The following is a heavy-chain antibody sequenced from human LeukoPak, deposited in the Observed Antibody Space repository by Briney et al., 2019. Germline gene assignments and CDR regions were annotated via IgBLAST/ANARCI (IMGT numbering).Heavy chain of an antibody. V-gene: IGHV4-34*01. D-gene: IGHD3-3*01. CDR2: INHSGST. Sequence: SETLSLTCAVYGGSFSGYYWSWIRQPPGKGLEWIGEINHSGSTNYNPSLKSRVTISVDTSKNQFSLKLSSVTAAETAVYYCARVPPRFLEPFDYWGQGPLVTVSS. CDR1: GGSFSGYY. CDR3: ARVPPRFLEPFDY. J-gene: IGHJ4*02.